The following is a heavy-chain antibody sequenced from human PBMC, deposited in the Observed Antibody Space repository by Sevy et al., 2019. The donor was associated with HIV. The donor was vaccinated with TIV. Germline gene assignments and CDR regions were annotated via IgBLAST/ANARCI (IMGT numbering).Heavy chain of an antibody. D-gene: IGHD3-22*01. V-gene: IGHV3-30*18. CDR2: ISYDGSNK. CDR3: AKDLYYYDSSGYYYDVAFDI. CDR1: GFTFSSYG. J-gene: IGHJ3*02. Sequence: GGSLRLSCAASGFTFSSYGMHWVRQAPGKGLEWVAVISYDGSNKYYADSVKGRFTISRDNSKNTLYLQMNSLRAEDTAVYYCAKDLYYYDSSGYYYDVAFDIWGQGTMVTVSS.